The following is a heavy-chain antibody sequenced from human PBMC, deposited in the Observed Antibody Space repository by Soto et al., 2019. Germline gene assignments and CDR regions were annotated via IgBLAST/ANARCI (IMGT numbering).Heavy chain of an antibody. CDR2: ISYDGSNK. CDR1: GFTFSSYG. CDR3: AKAKPNYYYYGMDV. Sequence: GGSLRLSCAASGFTFSSYGMHWVRQAPGKGLEWVAVISYDGSNKYYADSVKGRFTISRDNSKNTLYLQMNSLRAEDTAVYYCAKAKPNYYYYGMDVWGQGTTVTVSS. J-gene: IGHJ6*02. V-gene: IGHV3-30*18.